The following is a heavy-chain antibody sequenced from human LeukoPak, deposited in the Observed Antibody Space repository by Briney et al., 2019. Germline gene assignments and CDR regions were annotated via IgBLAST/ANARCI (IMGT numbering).Heavy chain of an antibody. CDR3: ARTIVTMDNYYYMDV. V-gene: IGHV3-53*01. Sequence: GGSLRLSCAASEFSVGSNYMTWVRQAPGKGLEWVSLIYSGGSTYYADSVKGRFTISRDNAKNSLYLQMNSLRAEDTALYYCARTIVTMDNYYYMDVWGKGTTVTVSS. CDR1: EFSVGSNY. J-gene: IGHJ6*03. CDR2: IYSGGST. D-gene: IGHD4-11*01.